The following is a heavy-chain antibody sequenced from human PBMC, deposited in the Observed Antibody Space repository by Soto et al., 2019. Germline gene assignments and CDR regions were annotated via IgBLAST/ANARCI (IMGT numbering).Heavy chain of an antibody. D-gene: IGHD5-12*01. V-gene: IGHV3-9*01. CDR3: AKDYQGYSGYGNIDY. CDR2: ISWNSGSI. Sequence: PVGSLGLSCAASGFTFDDYAMHWVRQAPGKGLEWVSGISWNSGSIGYADSVKGRFTISRDNAKNSLYLQMNSLRAEDTALYYCAKDYQGYSGYGNIDYWGQGTLVTVSS. CDR1: GFTFDDYA. J-gene: IGHJ4*02.